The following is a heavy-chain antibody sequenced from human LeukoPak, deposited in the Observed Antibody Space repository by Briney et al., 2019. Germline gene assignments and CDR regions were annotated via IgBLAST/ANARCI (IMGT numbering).Heavy chain of an antibody. Sequence: GGSLRLSCVVSGFTFSSYWMSWVRQAPGKGLEWVANIKHDGSEKYYVDSVKGRFTISRDNAKNSLYLQMNSLRAEDTAVYYCARENRCTHFDYWGQGTLVTVSS. CDR1: GFTFSSYW. V-gene: IGHV3-7*04. CDR3: ARENRCTHFDY. D-gene: IGHD2-8*01. CDR2: IKHDGSEK. J-gene: IGHJ4*02.